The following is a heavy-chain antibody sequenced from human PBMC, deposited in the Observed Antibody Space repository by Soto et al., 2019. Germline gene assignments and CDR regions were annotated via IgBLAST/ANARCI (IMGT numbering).Heavy chain of an antibody. CDR2: IYPGDSDT. CDR3: ARHPPRYFDWLLESPT. CDR1: GYSFTNYW. D-gene: IGHD3-9*01. J-gene: IGHJ4*02. Sequence: PGESLKISCKGFGYSFTNYWIGWVRQMPGKGLEWMGIIYPGDSDTRYSPYFQGQVTISADKSSSTAYLQWNSLKASDTAMYYCARHPPRYFDWLLESPTWGQGTLVTVSS. V-gene: IGHV5-51*01.